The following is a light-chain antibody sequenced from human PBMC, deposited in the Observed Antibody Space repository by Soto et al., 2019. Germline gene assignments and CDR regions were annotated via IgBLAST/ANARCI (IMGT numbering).Light chain of an antibody. J-gene: IGKJ4*02. Sequence: DIQMTQSPSSVSASVGDRVTITCRASQGITSWLAWYQQKPGKAPKLLIYRASNLRSGVPSRFSGSGSGTDFTLTISGLQPADFATYYCQQTTPFPLTCAGGTRVEIK. V-gene: IGKV1-12*01. CDR3: QQTTPFPLT. CDR2: RAS. CDR1: QGITSW.